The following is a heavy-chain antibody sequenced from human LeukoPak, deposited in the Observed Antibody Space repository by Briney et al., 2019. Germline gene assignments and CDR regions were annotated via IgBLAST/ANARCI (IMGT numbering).Heavy chain of an antibody. CDR2: IRHDGNDK. CDR3: GREWAVDF. V-gene: IGHV3-30*02. Sequence: GGSLRLSCVASGFTFTGYGMHWVRQAPGKGLEWVALIRHDGNDKYYAETVKGRFTISRDNAKNSLYLQMNSLRVEDTAVYYCGREWAVDFWGQGTLVTVSS. CDR1: GFTFTGYG. J-gene: IGHJ4*02.